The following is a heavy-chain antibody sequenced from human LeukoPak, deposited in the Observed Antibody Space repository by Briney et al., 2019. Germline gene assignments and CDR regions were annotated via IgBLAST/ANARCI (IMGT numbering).Heavy chain of an antibody. V-gene: IGHV4-30-4*01. CDR2: IYSGGRT. D-gene: IGHD5-18*01. Sequence: SQTLSLTCTVSGGSITSGNNYWNWIRQSPGKGLEWIGFIYSGGRTNYNPFLRSRVVISADASKNQISLRVGSMTAADTAVYYCVKAPTVAGSYGWFDPWGQGTLVTVSS. J-gene: IGHJ5*02. CDR1: GGSITSGNNY. CDR3: VKAPTVAGSYGWFDP.